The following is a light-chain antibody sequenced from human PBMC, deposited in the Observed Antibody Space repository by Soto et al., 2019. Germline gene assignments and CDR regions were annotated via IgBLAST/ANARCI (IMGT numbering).Light chain of an antibody. Sequence: DIQITQSPSSLSASVGDRATIPSRASQGISNYLAWYQQKPGKVPKLLIYAASTLQSGVPSRLSGSGSGTDFTLTIRSLQPEDVATYYCQKYNSALTFGQGTRLEIK. V-gene: IGKV1-27*01. J-gene: IGKJ5*01. CDR1: QGISNY. CDR3: QKYNSALT. CDR2: AAS.